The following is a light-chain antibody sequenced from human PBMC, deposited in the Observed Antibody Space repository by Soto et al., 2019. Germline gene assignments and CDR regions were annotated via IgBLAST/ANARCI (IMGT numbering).Light chain of an antibody. Sequence: EIVMTQSPATLSVSPGERATLSCRASQSVSNHLAWHPQKPGQAPRLLIYGASTRATGIPARLSGSGSGTEFTLTISSLQSEDFAVYYCQQYDNWPPWTFGQGTRVEIK. J-gene: IGKJ1*01. V-gene: IGKV3-15*01. CDR2: GAS. CDR1: QSVSNH. CDR3: QQYDNWPPWT.